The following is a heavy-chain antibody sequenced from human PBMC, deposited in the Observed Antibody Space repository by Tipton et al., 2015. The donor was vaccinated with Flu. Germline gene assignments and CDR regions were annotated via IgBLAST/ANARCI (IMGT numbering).Heavy chain of an antibody. Sequence: SLRLSCVASGFTVRNNYMTWVRQAPGKGLEWISVIYSGEDTHYADSVKGRFTISRDNSKNTVYLQMNSLRSNDTAVYYCASSPWFKEGRLPYWGQGILVTVSS. CDR3: ASSPWFKEGRLPY. J-gene: IGHJ4*02. CDR2: IYSGEDT. D-gene: IGHD3-22*01. V-gene: IGHV3-66*01. CDR1: GFTVRNNY.